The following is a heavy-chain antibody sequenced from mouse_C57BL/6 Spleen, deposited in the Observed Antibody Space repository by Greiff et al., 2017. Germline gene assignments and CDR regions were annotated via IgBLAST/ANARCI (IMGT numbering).Heavy chain of an antibody. V-gene: IGHV1-26*01. D-gene: IGHD1-1*01. CDR1: GYTFPDYY. CDR2: INPKNGGT. CDR3: GRGMPYGDY. Sequence: EVQLQQSGPELVKPGASVKISCKASGYTFPDYYMNWVKQSHGKSLEWIGDINPKNGGTSYNQKFKGKATLTVDKSSSTAYMELRSLTSEDSAVYYGGRGMPYGDYWGKGTTLTVSS. J-gene: IGHJ2*01.